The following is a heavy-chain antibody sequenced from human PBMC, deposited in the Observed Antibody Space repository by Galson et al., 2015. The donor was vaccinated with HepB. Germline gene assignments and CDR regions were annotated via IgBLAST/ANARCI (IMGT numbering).Heavy chain of an antibody. J-gene: IGHJ4*02. CDR3: AKDHEYCSSTSCYWGVFDY. CDR1: GFSFRNYA. Sequence: SLRLSCAASGFSFRNYAMSWVRHAPGEGLEWVSTVSAGGGGTTYYADSVKGRFTISRDNSKNMLYSEVNSLRAEDTAAYYCAKDHEYCSSTSCYWGVFDYWGQGTLVTVSS. CDR2: VSAGGGGTT. V-gene: IGHV3-23*01. D-gene: IGHD2-2*01.